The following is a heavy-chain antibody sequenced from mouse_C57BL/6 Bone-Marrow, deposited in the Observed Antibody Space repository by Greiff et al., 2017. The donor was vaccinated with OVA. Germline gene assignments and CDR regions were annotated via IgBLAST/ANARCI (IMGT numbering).Heavy chain of an antibody. V-gene: IGHV1-82*01. CDR2: IYPGDGDT. D-gene: IGHD1-1*01. Sequence: LQESGPELVKPGASVKISCKASGYAFSSSWMNWVKQRPGKGLEWIGRIYPGDGDTNYNGKFKGKATLTADKSSSTAYMQLSSLTSEDSAVYFCARPSITTVVARDWYFDVWGTGTTVTVSS. CDR1: GYAFSSSW. CDR3: ARPSITTVVARDWYFDV. J-gene: IGHJ1*03.